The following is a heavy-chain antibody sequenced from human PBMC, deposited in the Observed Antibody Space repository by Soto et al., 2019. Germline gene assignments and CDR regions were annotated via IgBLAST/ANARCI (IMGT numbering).Heavy chain of an antibody. V-gene: IGHV3-13*01. Sequence: GGSLRLSCAASGFTFSSYDMHWVRQGTGKGLEWVSGIGTAGDTYYPGSVKGRFTISRENAKNSLYLQMNSLRAGDTAVYYCARGTGYKYSSGWGWFDPWGQGTLVTVSS. D-gene: IGHD6-19*01. J-gene: IGHJ5*02. CDR3: ARGTGYKYSSGWGWFDP. CDR1: GFTFSSYD. CDR2: IGTAGDT.